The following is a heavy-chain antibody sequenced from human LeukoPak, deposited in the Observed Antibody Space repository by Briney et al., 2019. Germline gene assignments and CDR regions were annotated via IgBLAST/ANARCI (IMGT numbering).Heavy chain of an antibody. CDR3: ARVRYYSTNRCYDREFDN. D-gene: IGHD2-8*01. J-gene: IGHJ4*02. Sequence: SETLSLTCTVSGGSISNYYWSWIRQPPGRGLEWIGYIYYSGNPNYNPALKSRVTIAVDTSKNQFSLKLNSVTAADTTVSYCARVRYYSTNRCYDREFDNWGQGTLVTVAS. V-gene: IGHV4-59*01. CDR1: GGSISNYY. CDR2: IYYSGNP.